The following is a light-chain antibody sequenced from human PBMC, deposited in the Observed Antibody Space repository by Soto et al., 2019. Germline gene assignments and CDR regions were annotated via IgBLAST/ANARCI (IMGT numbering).Light chain of an antibody. CDR2: GAS. CDR3: QQYNNWPFT. CDR1: QSISSN. J-gene: IGKJ3*01. Sequence: EIVMTQSPATLSVSPGERGTVSCRASQSISSNLAWYQQKPGQAPRLLIYGASTRATGIPATFSGSGSGTEFTLTISSPQAEDFAVYYCQQYNNWPFTFGPGTKVDIK. V-gene: IGKV3-15*01.